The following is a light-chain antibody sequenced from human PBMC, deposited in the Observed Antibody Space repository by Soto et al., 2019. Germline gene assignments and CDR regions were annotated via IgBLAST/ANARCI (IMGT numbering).Light chain of an antibody. CDR1: QSVSSSY. CDR3: QQYGSSPVT. Sequence: EIVLTKSPGTLSLSPGERATLSCRASQSVSSSYLAWYQQKPGQAPRLLIYGASSRATGIPDRFSGSGSGTDFTLTISRLEPEDFAVYYCQQYGSSPVTVGGGTKVELK. CDR2: GAS. V-gene: IGKV3-20*01. J-gene: IGKJ4*01.